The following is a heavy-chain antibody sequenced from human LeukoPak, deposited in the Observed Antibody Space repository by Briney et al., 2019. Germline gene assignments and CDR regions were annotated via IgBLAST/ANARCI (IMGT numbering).Heavy chain of an antibody. CDR1: GGSISSYY. D-gene: IGHD2-2*01. V-gene: IGHV4-59*01. J-gene: IGHJ4*02. CDR3: ARVDGYQLLQ. Sequence: PSETLSLTCTVSGGSISSYYWSWIRQPPGKGLEWIGYIYYSGSTNYNPSLKSRVTISVDTFKNQFSLKLSSVTAADTAVYYCARVDGYQLLQWGQGTLVTVSS. CDR2: IYYSGST.